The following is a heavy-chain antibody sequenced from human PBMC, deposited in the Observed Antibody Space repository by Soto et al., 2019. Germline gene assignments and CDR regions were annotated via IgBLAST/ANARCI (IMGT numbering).Heavy chain of an antibody. CDR3: ASSANRIVVVPEH. CDR2: IIPIFGTA. Sequence: QVQLVQSGAEVKKPGSSVKVSCKASGDTFSSYAISWVRQAPGQGLEWMGGIIPIFGTANYAQKFQGRVTITADESTSTAYMELSSLRSEDTPVYYCASSANRIVVVPEHWGQGTLVTVSS. D-gene: IGHD2-2*01. V-gene: IGHV1-69*01. CDR1: GDTFSSYA. J-gene: IGHJ4*02.